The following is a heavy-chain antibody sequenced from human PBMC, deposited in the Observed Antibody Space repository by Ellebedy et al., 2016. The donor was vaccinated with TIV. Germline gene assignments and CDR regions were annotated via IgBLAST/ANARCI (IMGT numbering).Heavy chain of an antibody. D-gene: IGHD6-13*01. Sequence: GESLKISCEASGVTVSSHGMHWVRQAPGKGLEWVAVISHDGSDKIYADSVRGRFTISRDNSKNTLDLQMDSLRAEDTAMYYCASGISTAGTSLHYWGQGTLVTVSS. V-gene: IGHV3-30*03. CDR1: GVTVSSHG. CDR2: ISHDGSDK. J-gene: IGHJ4*02. CDR3: ASGISTAGTSLHY.